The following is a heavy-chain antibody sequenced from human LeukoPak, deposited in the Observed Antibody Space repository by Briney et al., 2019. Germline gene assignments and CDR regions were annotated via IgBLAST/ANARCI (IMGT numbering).Heavy chain of an antibody. J-gene: IGHJ4*02. CDR3: ARGSRDCSSTSCYFDY. CDR1: GFTFSNYA. D-gene: IGHD2-2*01. Sequence: GGSLRLSCAASGFTFSNYAMSWVRQAPGKGLEWVSTISGSGGSTYYADSVKGRFTISRDNSRNTLYLQMNSLRAEDTALYYCARGSRDCSSTSCYFDYWGQGTQLTVSS. CDR2: ISGSGGST. V-gene: IGHV3-23*01.